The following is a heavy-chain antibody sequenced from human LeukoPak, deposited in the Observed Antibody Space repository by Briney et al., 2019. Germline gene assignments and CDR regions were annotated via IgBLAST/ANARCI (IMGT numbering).Heavy chain of an antibody. Sequence: GASVKLSCKASGYTFTSYYMHWVRQAPGQGLEWMGWINPNSGGTNYAQKFQGRVTMARDTSISTAYMEVSRLRSDDTAVYYCARDRGSLGWFDPWGQGTLVTVSS. CDR2: INPNSGGT. J-gene: IGHJ5*02. D-gene: IGHD3-16*01. CDR3: ARDRGSLGWFDP. V-gene: IGHV1-2*02. CDR1: GYTFTSYY.